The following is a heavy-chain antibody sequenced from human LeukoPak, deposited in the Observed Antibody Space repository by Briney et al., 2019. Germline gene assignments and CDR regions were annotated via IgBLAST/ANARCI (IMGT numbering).Heavy chain of an antibody. CDR1: GYTFTGYY. CDR2: INPNSGGT. J-gene: IGHJ4*02. D-gene: IGHD6-19*01. V-gene: IGHV1-2*04. CDR3: ATGIAVAGTGFDY. Sequence: ASVKVSCKASGYTFTGYYMHWVRQAPGQGLEWMGWINPNSGGTNYAQKFQGWVTMTRDTSISTAYMELSRLRSDDTAVYYCATGIAVAGTGFDYWGQGTLVTVSS.